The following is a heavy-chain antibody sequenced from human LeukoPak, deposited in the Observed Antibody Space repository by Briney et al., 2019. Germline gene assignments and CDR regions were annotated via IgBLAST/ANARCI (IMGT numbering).Heavy chain of an antibody. CDR2: ISSSSSYI. V-gene: IGHV3-21*01. J-gene: IGHJ4*02. Sequence: GGSLRLSCAASGFTFSSYSMNWVRQAPGKGLEWVPSISSSSSYIYYADSVKGRFTISRDNAKNSLYLQMNSLRAEDTAVYYCARSYDSSGYYDFDYWGQGTLVTVSS. CDR3: ARSYDSSGYYDFDY. D-gene: IGHD3-22*01. CDR1: GFTFSSYS.